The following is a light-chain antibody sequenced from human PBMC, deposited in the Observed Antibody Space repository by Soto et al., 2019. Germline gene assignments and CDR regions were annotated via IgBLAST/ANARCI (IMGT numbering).Light chain of an antibody. Sequence: EIVLTQSPATLSLSPGERATLSCRASQSVSGCLAWYQQKPGQAPRLLIYDASNRATGIPARFSGSGSGTDFTLTISRLEPEDFAVYYCHQYGSSPYTFGQGTKLEIK. J-gene: IGKJ2*01. CDR1: QSVSGC. CDR2: DAS. V-gene: IGKV3-20*01. CDR3: HQYGSSPYT.